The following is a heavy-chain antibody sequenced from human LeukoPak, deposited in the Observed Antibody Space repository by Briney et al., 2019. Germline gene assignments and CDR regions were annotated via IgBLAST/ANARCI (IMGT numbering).Heavy chain of an antibody. CDR2: ISSSSSTI. CDR1: GFTFSSYS. J-gene: IGHJ4*02. Sequence: QSGGSLRLSCAASGFTFSSYSMNWVRQAPGKGLEWVSYISSSSSTIYYADSVKGRFTISRDNAKNSLYLQMNSLRAEDTAVYYCARDNYYDSSGTSGFDYWGQGTLVTVSS. V-gene: IGHV3-48*04. CDR3: ARDNYYDSSGTSGFDY. D-gene: IGHD3-22*01.